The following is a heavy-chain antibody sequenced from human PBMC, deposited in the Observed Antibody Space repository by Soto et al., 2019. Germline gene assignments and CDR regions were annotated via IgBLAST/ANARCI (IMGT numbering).Heavy chain of an antibody. Sequence: GGSLRLSCAASGFTFSSYGMHWVRQAPGKGLEWVAVISYDGSNKYYADSVKGRFTISRDNSKNTLYLQMNSLRAEDTAVYYCAKDKGPYCSSTSCSNWFDPWGQGTLVTVSS. CDR2: ISYDGSNK. J-gene: IGHJ5*02. V-gene: IGHV3-30*18. D-gene: IGHD2-2*01. CDR3: AKDKGPYCSSTSCSNWFDP. CDR1: GFTFSSYG.